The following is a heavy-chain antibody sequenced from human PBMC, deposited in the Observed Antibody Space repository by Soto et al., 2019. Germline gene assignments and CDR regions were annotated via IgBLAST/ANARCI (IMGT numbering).Heavy chain of an antibody. CDR1: GFTFSSYS. CDR2: ISSSSSYI. CDR3: ARDQPLSPPPSYGDYAFDY. D-gene: IGHD4-17*01. Sequence: GGSLRLSCAASGFTFSSYSMNWVRQAPGKGLEWVSSISSSSSYIYYADSVKGRFTISRDNAKNSLYLQMNSLRAEDTAVYYCARDQPLSPPPSYGDYAFDYWGQGTLVTVSS. J-gene: IGHJ4*02. V-gene: IGHV3-21*01.